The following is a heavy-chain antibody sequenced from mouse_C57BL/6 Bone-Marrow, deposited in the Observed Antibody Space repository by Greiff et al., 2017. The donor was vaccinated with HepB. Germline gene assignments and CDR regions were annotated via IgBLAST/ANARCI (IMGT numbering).Heavy chain of an antibody. CDR3: ARHAFYYGNSYAMDY. D-gene: IGHD2-1*01. V-gene: IGHV5-12*01. CDR1: GFTFSDYY. CDR2: ISNGGGST. Sequence: EVHLVESGGGLVQPGGSLKLSCAASGFTFSDYYMYWVRQTPEKRLEWVAYISNGGGSTYYPDTVKGRFTISRDNAKNTLYLQMSRLKSEDTAMYYCARHAFYYGNSYAMDYWGQGTSVTVSS. J-gene: IGHJ4*01.